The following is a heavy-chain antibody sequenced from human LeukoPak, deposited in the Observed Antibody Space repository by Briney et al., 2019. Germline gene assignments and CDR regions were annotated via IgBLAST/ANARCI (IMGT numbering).Heavy chain of an antibody. CDR2: IYYSGST. Sequence: AETLSLTCTVSGGSISSSGYYWGWIRQPPGKGLEWIGSIYYSGSTYYNPSLKSRVTISVDTSKNQFSLKLSSVTAADTAVYYCARSARRDAFDIWGQGTMVTVSS. V-gene: IGHV4-39*07. CDR1: GGSISSSGYY. CDR3: ARSARRDAFDI. J-gene: IGHJ3*02.